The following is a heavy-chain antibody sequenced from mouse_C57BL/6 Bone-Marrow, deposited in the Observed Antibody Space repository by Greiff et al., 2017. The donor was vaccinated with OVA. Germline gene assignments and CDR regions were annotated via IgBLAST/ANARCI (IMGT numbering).Heavy chain of an antibody. V-gene: IGHV1-81*01. Sequence: VQLVESGAELARPGASVKLSCKASGYTFTSYGISWVKQSTGQGLEWIGEIYPRSGNTYYNEKFKGKATLTADKSSSTAYMELRSLTSEDSAVYFCGLLWYPSWYFDVWGTGTTVTVSS. J-gene: IGHJ1*03. CDR2: IYPRSGNT. D-gene: IGHD2-1*01. CDR1: GYTFTSYG. CDR3: GLLWYPSWYFDV.